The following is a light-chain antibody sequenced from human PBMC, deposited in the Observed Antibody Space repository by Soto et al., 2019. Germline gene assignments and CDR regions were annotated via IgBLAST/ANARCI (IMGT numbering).Light chain of an antibody. CDR3: QQSNSWPYT. J-gene: IGKJ2*01. CDR1: QSVSSN. V-gene: IGKV3-15*01. CDR2: VTS. Sequence: EIVMTQSPATLSVSPGERATLSCRASQSVSSNLAWFQQKPGEAPRLLIYVTSTRATGIPARFSGSGSGTEFTLTISSLQSEDFAVYYCQQSNSWPYTSSQGTKLEIK.